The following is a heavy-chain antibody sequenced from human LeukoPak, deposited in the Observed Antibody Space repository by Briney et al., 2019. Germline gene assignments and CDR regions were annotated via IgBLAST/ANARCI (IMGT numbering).Heavy chain of an antibody. CDR2: IHTSGST. CDR3: ARRRLLGVSGGCCWFDP. CDR1: GGSISSYY. V-gene: IGHV4-4*08. Sequence: KPSETLSLTCTVSGGSISSYYWSWLRQPPGKGLEWIGYIHTSGSTNYNPSLKSRVTISVDTSKNQFSLKLSSVTAADTAVYYCARRRLLGVSGGCCWFDPWGQGTLVTVSS. D-gene: IGHD3-16*01. J-gene: IGHJ5*02.